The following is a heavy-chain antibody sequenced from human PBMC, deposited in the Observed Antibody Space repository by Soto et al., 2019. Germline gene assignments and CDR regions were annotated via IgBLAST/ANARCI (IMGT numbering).Heavy chain of an antibody. J-gene: IGHJ4*02. V-gene: IGHV4-59*01. D-gene: IGHD5-18*01. CDR1: GGSISTYY. CDR2: IYHRGTT. Sequence: QVQLQESGPGLVKPSETLSLTCSVSGGSISTYYWTWIRQPPGKGLEWIGYIYHRGTTSYNPSLKSRVTIPADTSKNLFSLKVTSVTAADTAVYFCATGDTFGYPHFDYWGQGSLVTVSS. CDR3: ATGDTFGYPHFDY.